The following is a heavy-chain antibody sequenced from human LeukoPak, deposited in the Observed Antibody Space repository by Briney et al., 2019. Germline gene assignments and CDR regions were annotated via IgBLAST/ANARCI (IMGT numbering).Heavy chain of an antibody. V-gene: IGHV4-4*02. J-gene: IGHJ4*02. D-gene: IGHD3-16*02. CDR3: ARSDYIWGSYRVYDY. CDR1: GGSISSRSW. Sequence: SGTLSLTCAVSGGSISSRSWWSWGRPAPGKGLEWIGEISHSENTNYNPSLKSRVTTSIDKSNNQFSLNLTPVTAADTAVYYCARSDYIWGSYRVYDYWGQGTLVTVSS. CDR2: ISHSENT.